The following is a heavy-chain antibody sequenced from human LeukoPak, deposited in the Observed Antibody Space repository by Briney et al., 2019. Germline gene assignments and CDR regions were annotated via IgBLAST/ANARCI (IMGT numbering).Heavy chain of an antibody. CDR3: ARSCGGDCYPEYYYMDV. Sequence: GGSLRLSCAASGFTFSSYEMNWVRQAPGKGLEWVSYISSSGSTIYYADSVKGRFTISRDNAKNSLYLQMNSLRAEDTAVYYCARSCGGDCYPEYYYMDVWGKGTTVTISS. CDR2: ISSSGSTI. V-gene: IGHV3-48*03. CDR1: GFTFSSYE. D-gene: IGHD2-21*02. J-gene: IGHJ6*03.